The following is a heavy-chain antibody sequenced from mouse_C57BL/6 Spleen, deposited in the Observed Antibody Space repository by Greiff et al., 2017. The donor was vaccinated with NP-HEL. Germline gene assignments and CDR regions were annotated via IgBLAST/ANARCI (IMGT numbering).Heavy chain of an antibody. CDR1: GYTFTSYW. Sequence: QVQLQQPGAELVKPGASVKLSCKASGYTFTSYWMHWVKQRPGRGLEWIGRIDPNSGGTKYNEKFKSKATLTVDKPSSTAYMQLSSLTSEDSAVYYCARFPWNYYDYPYYFDYWGQGTTLTVSS. V-gene: IGHV1-72*01. D-gene: IGHD2-4*01. CDR2: IDPNSGGT. CDR3: ARFPWNYYDYPYYFDY. J-gene: IGHJ2*01.